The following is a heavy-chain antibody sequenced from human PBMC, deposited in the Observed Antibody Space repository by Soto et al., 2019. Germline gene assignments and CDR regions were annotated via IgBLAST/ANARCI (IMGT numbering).Heavy chain of an antibody. Sequence: EVQLVESGGGLVQPGGSLRLSCAASGCTLSNYDMHCVRQVTGKGLEWVSTIGTAGDTYYPGSVKGRFTISRENAKNSLYLQMNSLRAEDTAVYYCARGRLISLYYFDYWGQGTLVTVSS. D-gene: IGHD2-15*01. CDR3: ARGRLISLYYFDY. V-gene: IGHV3-13*01. CDR2: IGTAGDT. J-gene: IGHJ4*02. CDR1: GCTLSNYD.